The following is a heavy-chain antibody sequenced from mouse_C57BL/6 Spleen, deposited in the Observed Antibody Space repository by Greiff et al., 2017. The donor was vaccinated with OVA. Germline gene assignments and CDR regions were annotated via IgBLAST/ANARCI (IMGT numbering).Heavy chain of an antibody. CDR2: IDPEDGDT. Sequence: VQLKQSGAELVRPGASVKLSCTASGFNIKDYYMHWVKQRPEQGLEWIGRIDPEDGDTEYAPKFQGKATMTADTSSNTAYLQLSSLTSEDTAVYYCTTSRDYGSSYDAMDYWGQGTSVTVSS. V-gene: IGHV14-1*01. D-gene: IGHD1-1*01. CDR1: GFNIKDYY. CDR3: TTSRDYGSSYDAMDY. J-gene: IGHJ4*01.